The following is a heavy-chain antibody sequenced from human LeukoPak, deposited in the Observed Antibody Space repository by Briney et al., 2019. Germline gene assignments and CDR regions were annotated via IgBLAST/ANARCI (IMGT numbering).Heavy chain of an antibody. CDR2: ISSSSSYT. Sequence: GGSLRLSCAASGFTFSDYYMSWIRQAPGKGLEWVSYISSSSSYTNYADSVKGRFTISRDNAKNSLYLQMNSLRAEDTAVYYCARGYYYDSSGYYYWGEGTLVTVSS. D-gene: IGHD3-22*01. CDR3: ARGYYYDSSGYYY. V-gene: IGHV3-11*06. CDR1: GFTFSDYY. J-gene: IGHJ4*02.